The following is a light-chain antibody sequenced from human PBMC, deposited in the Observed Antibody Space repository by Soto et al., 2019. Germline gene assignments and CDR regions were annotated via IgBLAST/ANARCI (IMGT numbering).Light chain of an antibody. V-gene: IGKV3-11*01. J-gene: IGKJ5*01. Sequence: EVVLTQSPATLSLSPGQRATLSCRASQSVSTYLAWYQQKPGLAPRLLIYDASNRATGIPARFSGSGSGTDFTLTISSLEPEDFAVYYCQQRITWPLITFGQGIRLEIK. CDR1: QSVSTY. CDR2: DAS. CDR3: QQRITWPLIT.